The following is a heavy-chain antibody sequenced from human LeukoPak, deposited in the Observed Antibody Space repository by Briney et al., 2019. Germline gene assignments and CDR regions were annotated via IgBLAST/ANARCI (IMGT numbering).Heavy chain of an antibody. V-gene: IGHV3-7*01. J-gene: IGHJ4*02. CDR1: RFTFSSYW. CDR3: ARDRDSGDYTAAPGDY. Sequence: GGSLRLSCAASRFTFSSYWMSWVRQAPGKGLEWVANIKEDGSEKYYVDSVKGRFTISRDSAKNSLYLQMNSLRDEDTAVYYCARDRDSGDYTAAPGDYCGQGTLVTVSS. CDR2: IKEDGSEK. D-gene: IGHD4-17*01.